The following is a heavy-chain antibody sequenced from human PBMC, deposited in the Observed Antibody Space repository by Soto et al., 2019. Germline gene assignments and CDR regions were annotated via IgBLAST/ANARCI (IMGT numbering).Heavy chain of an antibody. V-gene: IGHV1-69*01. J-gene: IGHJ6*02. CDR1: GGTFSSYA. Sequence: QVQLVQSGAEVKKPGSSVKVSCKASGGTFSSYAISWVRQAPGQGLEWMGGIIPIFGTANYAQKFQGRVTITADESTSTAYMELSSLRSEDTAVYYCARARSPYGSGSYHPVYYYYYGMDVWGQGTTVTVSS. D-gene: IGHD3-10*01. CDR2: IIPIFGTA. CDR3: ARARSPYGSGSYHPVYYYYYGMDV.